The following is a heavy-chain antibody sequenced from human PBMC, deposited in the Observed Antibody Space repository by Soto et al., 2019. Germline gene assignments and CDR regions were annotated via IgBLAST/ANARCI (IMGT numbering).Heavy chain of an antibody. J-gene: IGHJ4*02. CDR3: ARGSLLDGSGSYPFDY. V-gene: IGHV4-31*03. CDR2: IYYSGST. Sequence: SETLSLTCTVSGGSISSGGYYWSWIRQHPGKGLEWIGYIYYSGSTYYNPSLKSRVTISVDTSKNQFSLKLSSVTAADTAVYYCARGSLLDGSGSYPFDYWGQGTLVTVSS. D-gene: IGHD3-10*01. CDR1: GGSISSGGYY.